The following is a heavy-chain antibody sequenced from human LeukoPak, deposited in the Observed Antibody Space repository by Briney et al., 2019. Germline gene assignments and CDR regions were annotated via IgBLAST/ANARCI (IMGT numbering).Heavy chain of an antibody. CDR3: ARDKLKAQLAGYGMDV. Sequence: AGGSLRLSCAASGFTFSSYAMHWVRQAPGKGLEYVSAISSNGGSTYYANSVKGRFTISRDNSKNTLYLQMGSLRAEDMAVYYCARDKLKAQLAGYGMDVWGQGTTVTVSS. J-gene: IGHJ6*02. D-gene: IGHD6-13*01. CDR2: ISSNGGST. CDR1: GFTFSSYA. V-gene: IGHV3-64*01.